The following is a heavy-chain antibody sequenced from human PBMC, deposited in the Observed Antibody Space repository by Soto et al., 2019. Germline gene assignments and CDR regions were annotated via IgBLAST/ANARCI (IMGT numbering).Heavy chain of an antibody. CDR3: AKEGTSGLYYFDY. CDR2: ISGSGDSP. J-gene: IGHJ4*02. CDR1: GFTFSNYS. D-gene: IGHD6-19*01. V-gene: IGHV3-23*01. Sequence: GGSLRLSCAASGFTFSNYSMSWVRQAPGKGLEWVSIISGSGDSPYYADSVKGRFTISRDNSRNTLYLQMNSLRAGDSAKYYCAKEGTSGLYYFDYWGQGTLVTVSS.